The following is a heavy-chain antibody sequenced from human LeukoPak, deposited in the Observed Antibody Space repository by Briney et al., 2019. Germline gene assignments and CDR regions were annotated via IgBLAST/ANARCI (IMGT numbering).Heavy chain of an antibody. Sequence: GGSLRLSCATSGLTFSNSGMSWVRQAPGKGLEWVSSISSGGYTIKYHDSVRGRFIISRDNANNSLYLQMNSLRGDDTASYYCATDSSGFSYWGQGILVAVSS. CDR1: GLTFSNSG. V-gene: IGHV3-48*04. CDR3: ATDSSGFSY. J-gene: IGHJ4*02. CDR2: ISSGGYTI. D-gene: IGHD3-22*01.